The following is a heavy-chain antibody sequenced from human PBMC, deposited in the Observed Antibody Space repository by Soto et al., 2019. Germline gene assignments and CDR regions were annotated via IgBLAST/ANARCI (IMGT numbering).Heavy chain of an antibody. CDR2: IYYSGST. CDR3: ARDGDFWGGSDGYYYYGMDV. CDR1: GGSVSSGSYY. V-gene: IGHV4-61*01. Sequence: QVQLQESGPGLVKPSETLSLTCTVSGGSVSSGSYYWSWIRQPPGKGLEWIGYIYYSGSTNYNPSLKSRVSTSVDTAKDEFSLKLSSVTAADSAVYYCARDGDFWGGSDGYYYYGMDVWGQGTTVTVSS. J-gene: IGHJ6*02. D-gene: IGHD3-3*01.